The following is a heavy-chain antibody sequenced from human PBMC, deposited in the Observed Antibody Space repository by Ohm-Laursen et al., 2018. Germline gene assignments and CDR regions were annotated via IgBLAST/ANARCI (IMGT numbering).Heavy chain of an antibody. Sequence: RSLRLSCAASGFTFSTYWMNWIRQVPGKGLEWVAGINWKSDKIGYADSVKGRFTISRDNAKNSLYLQMNSLRSEDTAFYYCVKNDYWGQGTLVTVSS. CDR3: VKNDY. CDR1: GFTFSTYW. J-gene: IGHJ4*02. V-gene: IGHV3-9*01. CDR2: INWKSDKI.